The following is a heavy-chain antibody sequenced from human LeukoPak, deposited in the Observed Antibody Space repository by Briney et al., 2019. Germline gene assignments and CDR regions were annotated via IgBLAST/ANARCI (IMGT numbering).Heavy chain of an antibody. CDR2: INHSGST. CDR1: GGTFSSYA. CDR3: ARTIAAHDY. V-gene: IGHV4-34*01. J-gene: IGHJ4*02. Sequence: SCKASGGTFSSYAISWVRQAPGQGLEWIGEINHSGSTNYNPSLKSRVTISVDTSKNQFSLKLSSVTAADTAVYYCARTIAAHDYWGQGTLVTVSS. D-gene: IGHD6-13*01.